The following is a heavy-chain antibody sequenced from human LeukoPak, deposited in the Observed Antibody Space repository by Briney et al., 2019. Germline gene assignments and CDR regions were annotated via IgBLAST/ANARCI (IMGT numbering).Heavy chain of an antibody. J-gene: IGHJ5*02. CDR3: ARVLRASWFDP. CDR1: GGSISSYY. CDR2: IYYSGST. V-gene: IGHV4-59*07. Sequence: PTDTLSLTRTVSGGSISSYYWSWIRQPPGKGLEWIGYIYYSGSTNYNPSLKSRVTISVDTSKNQFSLKLSSVTAADTAVYYCARVLRASWFDPWGQGTLVTVSS.